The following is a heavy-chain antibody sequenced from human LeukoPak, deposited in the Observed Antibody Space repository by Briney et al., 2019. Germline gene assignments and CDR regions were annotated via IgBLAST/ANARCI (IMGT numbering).Heavy chain of an antibody. D-gene: IGHD1-7*01. Sequence: PSETLSLTCTVSGGSISSSSYYWGWIRQPPGKGLEWIGSIYYSGSTYYNPSLKSRVTISVDTSKNQFSLKLSSVTAADTAVYYCARAGTHVFPSRNWFDPWGQGTLVTVSS. J-gene: IGHJ5*02. CDR2: IYYSGST. CDR1: GGSISSSSYY. V-gene: IGHV4-39*07. CDR3: ARAGTHVFPSRNWFDP.